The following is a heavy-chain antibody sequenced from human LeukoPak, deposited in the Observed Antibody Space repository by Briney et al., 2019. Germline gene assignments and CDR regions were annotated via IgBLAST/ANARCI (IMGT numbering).Heavy chain of an antibody. CDR1: GFTVSSHH. D-gene: IGHD2-15*01. V-gene: IGHV3-23*01. CDR3: AKDEDGRLDY. Sequence: GGSLRLSCAASGFTVSSHHMRWGGQAPGKGLEWVSAISGSGGSTYYADSVKGRFTISRDNSKNTLYLQMNSLRAEDTAVYYCAKDEDGRLDYWGQGTLVTVPS. J-gene: IGHJ4*02. CDR2: ISGSGGST.